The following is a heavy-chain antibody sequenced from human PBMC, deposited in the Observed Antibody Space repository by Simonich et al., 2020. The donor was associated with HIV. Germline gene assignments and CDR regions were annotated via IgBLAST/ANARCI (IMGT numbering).Heavy chain of an antibody. J-gene: IGHJ4*02. Sequence: QVQLQQWGAGLLKPSETLSLTCAVYGGSFSGYYWSWIRQPPGKGLEWIGEINHSEGTNYNPSLKSRFTISVDTSKNQFSLKLSSVTAADTAVYYCAGSVADIVAAGFGFWGQGTLVTVSS. CDR3: AGSVADIVAAGFGF. CDR1: GGSFSGYY. D-gene: IGHD5-12*01. CDR2: INHSEGT. V-gene: IGHV4-34*01.